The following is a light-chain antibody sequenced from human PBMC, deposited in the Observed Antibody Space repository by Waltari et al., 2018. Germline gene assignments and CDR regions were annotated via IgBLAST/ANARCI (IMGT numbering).Light chain of an antibody. CDR3: QQYNDWPPWT. CDR1: QSVSSN. Sequence: EIVMTQSPATLSVSPGDTATLSCRASQSVSSNLAWYQQKPGQAPRRLIYSAFTRATGIPARFSGSVSGTEFTLTITSMQSEDFAVYYCQQYNDWPPWTFGQGTRVEMK. V-gene: IGKV3-15*01. J-gene: IGKJ1*01. CDR2: SAF.